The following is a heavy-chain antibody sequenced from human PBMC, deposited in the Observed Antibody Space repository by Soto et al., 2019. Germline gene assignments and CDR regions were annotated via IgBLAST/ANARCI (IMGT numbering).Heavy chain of an antibody. CDR1: GFSLSTSGVG. CDR3: AHRPGYYGDYPFDY. Sequence: QITLKESGPTLVKPTQTLTLTCTFSGFSLSTSGVGVGWIRQPPGKALEWLALIYWNDDKRYSPSLKSTLTITKDTSKNQGVLTMTNMDPVDTATYYCAHRPGYYGDYPFDYWGQGTLVTVSS. CDR2: IYWNDDK. J-gene: IGHJ4*02. V-gene: IGHV2-5*01. D-gene: IGHD4-17*01.